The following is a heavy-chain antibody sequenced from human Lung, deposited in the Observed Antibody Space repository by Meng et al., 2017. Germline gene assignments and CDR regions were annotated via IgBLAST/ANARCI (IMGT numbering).Heavy chain of an antibody. CDR1: GGSISSDNW. Sequence: QVPRQGSGPGVVKPSGTLSLPSAVSGGSISSDNWWSWVRQPPGKGLEWIGEIYHSGSTNYNPSLKSRITISVDKPKNQFSLTLSSVTAADTAVYYCTKNDFYCLGYWGQGILVTVSS. CDR3: TKNDFYCLGY. J-gene: IGHJ4*02. V-gene: IGHV4-4*02. D-gene: IGHD2-21*01. CDR2: IYHSGST.